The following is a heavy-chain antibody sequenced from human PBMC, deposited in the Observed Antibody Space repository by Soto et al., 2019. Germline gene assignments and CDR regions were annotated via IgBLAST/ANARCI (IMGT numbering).Heavy chain of an antibody. V-gene: IGHV1-2*02. Sequence: ASVKVSCKASGYTFTGYYMHWVRQAPGQELEWMGWINPNSGGTNYAQKFQGRVTMTRDTSISTAYMELSRLRSDDTAVYYCARDEIANRDCYGYWGQGTLVTVSS. CDR1: GYTFTGYY. D-gene: IGHD2-21*01. CDR3: ARDEIANRDCYGY. J-gene: IGHJ4*02. CDR2: INPNSGGT.